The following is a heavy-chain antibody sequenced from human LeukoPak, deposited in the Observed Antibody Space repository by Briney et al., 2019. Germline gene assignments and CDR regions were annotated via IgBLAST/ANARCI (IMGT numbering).Heavy chain of an antibody. V-gene: IGHV1-18*01. D-gene: IGHD6-13*01. CDR1: RYTLTNYW. CDR2: ISAYNGNK. CDR3: ERDHSGSSRAFDY. Sequence: ASVKVSCKPSRYTLTNYWIAWAPQAPGQGLDWMGWISAYNGNKRYAQKVQDRVTMTTDTSTGTAYMELRDLRFDDTAIYYCERDHSGSSRAFDYWGQGTLVTVSS. J-gene: IGHJ4*02.